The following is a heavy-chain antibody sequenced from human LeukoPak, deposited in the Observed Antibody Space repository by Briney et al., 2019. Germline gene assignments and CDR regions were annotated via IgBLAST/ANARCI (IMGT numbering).Heavy chain of an antibody. D-gene: IGHD5-18*01. Sequence: PSETLSLTCTVSGGSISSYYWSWIRQPPGKGLEWIGYIYTSGSTNYNPSLKSRVTISVDTSKNQFSLKLSSVTAADTAVYYCAGGIQLWSYWGQGTLVTVSS. CDR3: AGGIQLWSY. V-gene: IGHV4-4*09. CDR1: GGSISSYY. J-gene: IGHJ4*02. CDR2: IYTSGST.